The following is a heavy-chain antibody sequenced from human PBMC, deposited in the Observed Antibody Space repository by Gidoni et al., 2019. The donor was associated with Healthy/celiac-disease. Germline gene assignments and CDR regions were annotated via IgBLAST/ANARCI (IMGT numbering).Heavy chain of an antibody. D-gene: IGHD6-6*01. CDR3: ARGLRWLAARHMDY. CDR1: GYTFTSYD. J-gene: IGHJ4*02. CDR2: MNPNSGNT. V-gene: IGHV1-8*01. Sequence: QVQLVQSGAEVKKPGASVKVSCKASGYTFTSYDINWVRQSTGQGLEWMGWMNPNSGNTGYAQKFQGRVTMTRNTSISTAYMELSSLRSEDTAVYYCARGLRWLAARHMDYWGQGTLVTVSS.